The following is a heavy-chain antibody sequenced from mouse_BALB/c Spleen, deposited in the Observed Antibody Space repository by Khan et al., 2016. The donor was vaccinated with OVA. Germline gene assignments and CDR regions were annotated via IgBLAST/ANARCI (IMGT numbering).Heavy chain of an antibody. Sequence: DVQLQESGPELVKPGASVKISCKASGYSFTGYFMNWVMQSHGKSLEWIGRINPHIGETFYNQKFKGQATLTVDESSSTAHMELRSLASEDSAVYYCARIYRSDFDYWGQGTTLTVSS. J-gene: IGHJ2*01. CDR3: ARIYRSDFDY. CDR2: INPHIGET. V-gene: IGHV1-20*02. CDR1: GYSFTGYF. D-gene: IGHD1-1*01.